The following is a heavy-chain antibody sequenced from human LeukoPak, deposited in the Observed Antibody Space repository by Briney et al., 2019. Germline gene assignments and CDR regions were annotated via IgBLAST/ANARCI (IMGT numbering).Heavy chain of an antibody. CDR1: GFTFDDYA. D-gene: IGHD2-8*01. Sequence: GGSLRLSCAASGFTFDDYAMHWVRQAPGKGLEWVSGISWNSGSIGYADSVKGRFTISRDNAKNSLYLQMNSLRAEDTAVYYCAKVLMVYAIGMFDYWGQGTLVTVSS. V-gene: IGHV3-9*01. CDR3: AKVLMVYAIGMFDY. J-gene: IGHJ4*02. CDR2: ISWNSGSI.